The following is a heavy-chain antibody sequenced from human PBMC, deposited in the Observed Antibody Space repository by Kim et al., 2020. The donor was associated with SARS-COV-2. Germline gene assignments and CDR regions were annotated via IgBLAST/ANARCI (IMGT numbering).Heavy chain of an antibody. CDR3: ARGAGPAAILG. J-gene: IGHJ4*02. D-gene: IGHD2-2*01. V-gene: IGHV5-51*01. Sequence: TRYRPSFQGQVTISADKSISTAYLQWSSLKASDTAMYYCARGAGPAAILGWGQGTLVTVSS. CDR2: T.